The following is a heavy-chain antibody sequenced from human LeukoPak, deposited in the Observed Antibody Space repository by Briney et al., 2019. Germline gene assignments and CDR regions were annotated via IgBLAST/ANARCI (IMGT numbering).Heavy chain of an antibody. Sequence: SETLSLTCAVSGSSVSSDNWWSWVRQPPGKGLEWIGEIHHSGNTNYSPSLKSRVTISLDKSRNQFSLKLNSVTAADTAVYYCAKAGVWLPAVWGQGPLVTVSS. CDR3: AKAGVWLPAV. D-gene: IGHD3-9*01. CDR2: IHHSGNT. V-gene: IGHV4-4*02. J-gene: IGHJ4*02. CDR1: GSSVSSDNW.